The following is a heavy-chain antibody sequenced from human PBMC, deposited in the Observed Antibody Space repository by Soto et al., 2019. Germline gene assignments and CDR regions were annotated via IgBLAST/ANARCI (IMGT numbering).Heavy chain of an antibody. CDR2: IDPSDSYT. Sequence: GESLKISCKGSGYSFTSYWISWVRQMPGKGLEWMGRIDPSDSYTNYSPSFQGHVTISADKSISTAYLQWSSLKASDTVMYYCARRSYCSGGSCYHGMDVWGQGTTVTVSS. D-gene: IGHD2-15*01. V-gene: IGHV5-10-1*01. J-gene: IGHJ6*02. CDR1: GYSFTSYW. CDR3: ARRSYCSGGSCYHGMDV.